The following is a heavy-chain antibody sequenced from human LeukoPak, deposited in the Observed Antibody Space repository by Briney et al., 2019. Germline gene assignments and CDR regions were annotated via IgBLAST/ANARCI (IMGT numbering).Heavy chain of an antibody. CDR1: GGSISSGSYY. J-gene: IGHJ4*02. D-gene: IGHD3-3*01. CDR2: IYTSGST. Sequence: SQTLSLTCTVSGGSISSGSYYWSWIRQPAGKGLEWIGRIYTSGSTNYNPSLKGRVTISVDTSKNQFSLKLSSVTAADTAVYYCASVYYDFWSGYYGYWGQGTLVTVSS. V-gene: IGHV4-61*02. CDR3: ASVYYDFWSGYYGY.